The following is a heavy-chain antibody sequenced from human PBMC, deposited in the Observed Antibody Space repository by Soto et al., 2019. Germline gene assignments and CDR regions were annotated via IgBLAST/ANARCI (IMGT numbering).Heavy chain of an antibody. V-gene: IGHV1-2*02. D-gene: IGHD6-13*01. J-gene: IGHJ6*02. CDR2: VNPNSGGT. CDR1: GYAFTGYY. CDR3: ARDRNSSWPYYYYYGMDV. Sequence: ASVKVSCKASGYAFTGYYMHWVRQAPGQGLEWMGWVNPNSGGTNYAQKFQGRVTMTRDTSISTAYMELSRLRSDDTAVYYCARDRNSSWPYYYYYGMDVRGQGTTVTVSS.